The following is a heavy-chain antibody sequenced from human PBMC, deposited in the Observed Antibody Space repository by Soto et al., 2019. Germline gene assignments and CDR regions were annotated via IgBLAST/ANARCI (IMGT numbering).Heavy chain of an antibody. CDR3: SRDGLLFSGPYRPSRFDD. CDR1: GLNFRDCW. D-gene: IGHD3-16*02. Sequence: GGSLRLSCGASGLNFRDCWMIWARHARGKGLGRECKIRHGTSKAHYAYSVKCRFTITRNNIKNVLFLQMNGLRSDDTASYYYSRDGLLFSGPYRPSRFDDWGLGTLVTVSS. CDR2: IRHGTSKA. V-gene: IGHV3-7*03. J-gene: IGHJ4*02.